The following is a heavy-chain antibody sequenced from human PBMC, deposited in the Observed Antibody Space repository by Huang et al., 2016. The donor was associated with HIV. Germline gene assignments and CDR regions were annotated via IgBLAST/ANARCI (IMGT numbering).Heavy chain of an antibody. CDR2: IRYDGSNK. V-gene: IGHV3-30*02. Sequence: QVQLVESGGGVVQPGGSLRLSCAASGFTFSSDGMHWVRQVPGKGLEWVAFIRYDGSNKYYADSGRGRFTISRDNSKNTLYLQMNSLRAEDTAVYYCAKGSMANAFDIWGQGTMVTVSS. CDR3: AKGSMANAFDI. D-gene: IGHD3-10*01. CDR1: GFTFSSDG. J-gene: IGHJ3*02.